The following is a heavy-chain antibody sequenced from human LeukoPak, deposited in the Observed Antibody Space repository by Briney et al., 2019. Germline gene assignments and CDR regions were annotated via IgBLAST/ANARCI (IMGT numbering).Heavy chain of an antibody. CDR3: ARDYASDY. CDR2: ISSSGDTI. V-gene: IGHV3-48*03. Sequence: GGSLRLSCAASGFTFSIYEMNWLRKAPGKGLEWVSYISSSGDTIYYADSVKGRFTISRDNAKNSLYLQMNSLRAEDTAIYYCARDYASDYWGQGTLVTVSS. D-gene: IGHD2-2*01. J-gene: IGHJ4*02. CDR1: GFTFSIYE.